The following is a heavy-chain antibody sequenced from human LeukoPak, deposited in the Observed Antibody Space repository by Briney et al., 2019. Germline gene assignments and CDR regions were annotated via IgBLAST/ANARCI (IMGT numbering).Heavy chain of an antibody. CDR1: GGSISSYY. J-gene: IGHJ1*01. Sequence: PSETLSLTCTVSGGSISSYYWSWIRQPAGKGLEWIGRIYTSGSTNYNPSLKSRVTMSVDTSKNQFSLKLSSVTAADTAVYYCCGVVITSGAEYFQHWARAPWSPSPQ. D-gene: IGHD3-3*01. CDR3: CGVVITSGAEYFQH. CDR2: IYTSGST. V-gene: IGHV4-4*07.